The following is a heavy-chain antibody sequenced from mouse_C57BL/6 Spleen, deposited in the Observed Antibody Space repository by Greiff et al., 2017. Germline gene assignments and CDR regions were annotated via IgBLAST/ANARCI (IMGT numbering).Heavy chain of an antibody. V-gene: IGHV1-20*01. J-gene: IGHJ2*01. D-gene: IGHD2-5*01. CDR3: ASERYSNPYYFDY. Sequence: VKPGDSVKISCKASGYSFTGYFMNWVMQSHGKSLEWIGRINPYNGDTFYNQKFKGKATLTVDKSSSTAHMELRSLTSEDSAVYYCASERYSNPYYFDYWGQGTTLTVSS. CDR1: GYSFTGYF. CDR2: INPYNGDT.